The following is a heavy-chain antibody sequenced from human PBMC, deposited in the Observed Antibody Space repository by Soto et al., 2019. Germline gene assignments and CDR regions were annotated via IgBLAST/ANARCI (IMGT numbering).Heavy chain of an antibody. D-gene: IGHD5-12*01. CDR2: INIDGSTT. CDR1: GFSLRNYW. Sequence: EVQLVESGGVSVQPGGSLRLSCAASGFSLRNYWMHWVRQAPGKGLVWVSRINIDGSTTTYADSVKGRFTISRDNAKNTLYLQMNSLRDEDTAVYYCVRIRRGDGYTFGYWGQGTLVTDSS. CDR3: VRIRRGDGYTFGY. V-gene: IGHV3-74*01. J-gene: IGHJ4*02.